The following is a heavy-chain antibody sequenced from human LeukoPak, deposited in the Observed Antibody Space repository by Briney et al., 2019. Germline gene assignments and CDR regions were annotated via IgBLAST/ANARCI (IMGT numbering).Heavy chain of an antibody. CDR3: AKNKGSGSHVNYSMDV. CDR2: ISYDGSNK. D-gene: IGHD3-10*01. CDR1: GFTFSSYA. V-gene: IGHV3-30-3*02. Sequence: GRSLRLSCAASGFTFSSYAMHWVRQAPGKGLEWVAVISYDGSNKYYADSVKGRFAISRDNSKNTLSLQMNSLRAEDTAVYYCAKNKGSGSHVNYSMDVWGKGTTVTVSS. J-gene: IGHJ6*03.